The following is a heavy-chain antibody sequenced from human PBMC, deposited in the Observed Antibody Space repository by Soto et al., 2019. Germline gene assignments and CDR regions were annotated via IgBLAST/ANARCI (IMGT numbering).Heavy chain of an antibody. V-gene: IGHV1-24*01. CDR2: FDPEDGET. CDR3: ARVYSSGWWIDDI. J-gene: IGHJ3*02. CDR1: GYTLTELS. D-gene: IGHD6-19*01. Sequence: ASVKVSCKVSGYTLTELSMHWVRQAPGKGLEWMGGFDPEDGETIYAQKFQGRVTMTEDTSTDTAYMELSSMRTDDTAVYYCARVYSSGWWIDDIWGQGTMVTVSS.